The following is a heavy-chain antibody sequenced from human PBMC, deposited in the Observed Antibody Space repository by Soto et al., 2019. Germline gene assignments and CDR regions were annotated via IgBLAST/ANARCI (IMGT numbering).Heavy chain of an antibody. V-gene: IGHV1-69*13. Sequence: AVQVSCKSSGGTFSSYAISWVRQASGQGLEWMGGIIPIFGTANYAQKFQGRVTITADESTSTAYMELTSLSAEDTAVYYCAKDLPDTSWGGAYYYYGLDVWGQGTTVTVAS. D-gene: IGHD5-18*01. CDR3: AKDLPDTSWGGAYYYYGLDV. CDR1: GGTFSSYA. CDR2: IIPIFGTA. J-gene: IGHJ6*02.